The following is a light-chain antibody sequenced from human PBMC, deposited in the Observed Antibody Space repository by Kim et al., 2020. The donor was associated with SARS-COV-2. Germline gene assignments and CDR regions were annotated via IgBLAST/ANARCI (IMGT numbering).Light chain of an antibody. CDR1: QDVHIF. Sequence: PGDRATLPCRASQDVHIFFAWYQQKPGQAPRLLIYDALHRAAGIPARFSGSGSGTEFSLTISSLEPEDFAVYYCQQRSGWPRTFGQGTKVDIK. CDR2: DAL. J-gene: IGKJ1*01. CDR3: QQRSGWPRT. V-gene: IGKV3-11*01.